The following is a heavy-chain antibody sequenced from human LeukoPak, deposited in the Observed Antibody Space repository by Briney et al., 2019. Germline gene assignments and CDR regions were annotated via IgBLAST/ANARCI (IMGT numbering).Heavy chain of an antibody. CDR3: ASHDSSGYMPWIDY. D-gene: IGHD3-22*01. CDR1: GGSISSGSYY. J-gene: IGHJ4*02. CDR2: IYTSGST. V-gene: IGHV4-61*02. Sequence: PSETLSLTCTVPGGSISSGSYYWSWIRQPAGKGLEWIGRIYTSGSTSYNPSLKSRVTISVDTSKNQFSLRLSSLTAADTAVYYCASHDSSGYMPWIDYWGQGTLVTVSS.